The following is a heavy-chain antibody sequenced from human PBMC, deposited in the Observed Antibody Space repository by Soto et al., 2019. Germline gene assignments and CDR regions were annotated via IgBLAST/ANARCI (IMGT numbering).Heavy chain of an antibody. D-gene: IGHD6-19*01. Sequence: PGGSLRLSCAASGFTFSSYWMHWVRQAPGKGLVWVSRINSDGSSTSYADSVKGRFTISRDNAKNTLYLQMSSLRAEDTAVYYRARVSSSGWYGTDYWGQGTLVTVSS. CDR3: ARVSSSGWYGTDY. V-gene: IGHV3-74*01. J-gene: IGHJ4*02. CDR2: INSDGSST. CDR1: GFTFSSYW.